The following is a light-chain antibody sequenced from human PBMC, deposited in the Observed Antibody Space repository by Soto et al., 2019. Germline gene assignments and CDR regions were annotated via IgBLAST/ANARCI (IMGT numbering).Light chain of an antibody. V-gene: IGLV2-14*01. CDR2: EVT. J-gene: IGLJ1*01. CDR1: SSDVGGYDY. Sequence: QSVLTQPASVSGSPGQSIAISCTGTSSDVGGYDYVSWYQQQPDKAPKLMIYEVTKRPSGVSNRFSDSKSGNTASLTISGLQAEDEADYYCSSHTSGSTRVFGTGTKVTVL. CDR3: SSHTSGSTRV.